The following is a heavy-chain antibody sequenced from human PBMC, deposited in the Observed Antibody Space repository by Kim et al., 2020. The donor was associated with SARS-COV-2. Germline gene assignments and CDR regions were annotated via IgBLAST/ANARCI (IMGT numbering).Heavy chain of an antibody. CDR1: GFTFSSYG. V-gene: IGHV3-30*03. Sequence: GGSLRLSCAASGFTFSSYGMHWVRQAPGKGLEWVAVISYDGSNKYYADSVKGRFTISRDNSKNTLYLQMNSLRAEDTAVYYCATQERGGTTGYYYYGMDVWGQGTTVTVSS. CDR3: ATQERGGTTGYYYYGMDV. J-gene: IGHJ6*02. D-gene: IGHD1-1*01. CDR2: ISYDGSNK.